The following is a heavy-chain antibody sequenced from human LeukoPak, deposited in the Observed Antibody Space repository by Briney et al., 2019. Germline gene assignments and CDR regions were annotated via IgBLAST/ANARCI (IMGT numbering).Heavy chain of an antibody. CDR2: INPNSGGT. V-gene: IGHV1-2*02. Sequence: EASVKVSCKASGYTFTDYYMHWVRQAPGQGLEWMGCINPNSGGTNYAQKFQGRVTMTRDTSISTAYMELSRLRSDDTAVYYCARGTQVGSTRNDAFDIWGQGTMVTVSS. CDR1: GYTFTDYY. D-gene: IGHD1-26*01. J-gene: IGHJ3*02. CDR3: ARGTQVGSTRNDAFDI.